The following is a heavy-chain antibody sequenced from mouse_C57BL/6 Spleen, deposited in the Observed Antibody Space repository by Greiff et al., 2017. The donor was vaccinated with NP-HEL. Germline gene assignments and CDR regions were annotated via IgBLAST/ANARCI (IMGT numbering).Heavy chain of an antibody. V-gene: IGHV2-5*01. CDR3: ATSITTDPSYAMDY. CDR1: GFSLTSYG. CDR2: IWRGGST. Sequence: VKLMESGPGLVQPSQSLSITCTVSGFSLTSYGVHWVRQSPGKGLEWLGVIWRGGSTDYNAAFMSRLSITKDNSKSQAFFKMNSLQADDTAIYYCATSITTDPSYAMDYWGQGTSVTVSS. D-gene: IGHD1-1*01. J-gene: IGHJ4*01.